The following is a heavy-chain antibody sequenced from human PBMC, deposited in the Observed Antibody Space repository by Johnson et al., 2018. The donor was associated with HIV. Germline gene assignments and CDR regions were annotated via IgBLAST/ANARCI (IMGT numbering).Heavy chain of an antibody. CDR2: ISYDGSNK. J-gene: IGHJ3*02. Sequence: QVQLVESGGGLVKPGGSLRLSCAASGLTFSNAWMSWVRQTPGKGLEWVAVISYDGSNKYYADSVKGRFTISRDNSKNTLYLQMNSLRADDTAVYYWARRVGWTFEEAFDIWGQGTAVTVSP. CDR3: ARRVGWTFEEAFDI. V-gene: IGHV3-30*14. D-gene: IGHD3-10*01. CDR1: GLTFSNAW.